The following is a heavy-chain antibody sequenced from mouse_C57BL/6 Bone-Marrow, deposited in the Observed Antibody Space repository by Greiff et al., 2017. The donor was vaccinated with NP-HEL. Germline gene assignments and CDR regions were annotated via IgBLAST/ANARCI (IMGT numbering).Heavy chain of an antibody. CDR2: ISYSGST. J-gene: IGHJ1*03. Sequence: EVHLVESGPGLAKPSQTLSLTCSVTGYSITSDYWNWIRKFPGNKLEYMGYISYSGSTYYNPSLKSRISITRDTSKNQYYLQLNSVTTEDTATYYCARCITTVVAGNWYFDVWGTGTTVTVSS. CDR3: ARCITTVVAGNWYFDV. CDR1: GYSITSDY. V-gene: IGHV3-8*01. D-gene: IGHD1-1*01.